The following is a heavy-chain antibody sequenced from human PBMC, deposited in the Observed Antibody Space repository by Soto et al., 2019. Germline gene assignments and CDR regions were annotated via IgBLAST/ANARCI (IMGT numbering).Heavy chain of an antibody. CDR1: GGSISSSSYY. J-gene: IGHJ5*02. V-gene: IGHV4-39*01. CDR3: ARLSETYDYGSGSYSALGP. D-gene: IGHD3-10*01. Sequence: PSETLSLTCTVSGGSISSSSYYWGWIRQPPGKGLEWIGSIYYSGSTYYNPSLKSRVTISVDTSKNQFSLKLSSVTAADTAVYYCARLSETYDYGSGSYSALGPWGQGTLVTVPQ. CDR2: IYYSGST.